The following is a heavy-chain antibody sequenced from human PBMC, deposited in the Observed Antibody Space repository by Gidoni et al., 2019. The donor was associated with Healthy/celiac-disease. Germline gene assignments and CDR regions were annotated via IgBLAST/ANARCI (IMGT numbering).Heavy chain of an antibody. CDR3: ARDRGRYYYDSSGYLNWFDP. Sequence: QVQLVESGGGVVQPGRSLRLSCATSGFPFSSYGMLWVRQAPGKGLEWVAGMWYDGSNKYYADSVKGRFTISRDKSKNTLYLQMNSRRAEDTAVYYCARDRGRYYYDSSGYLNWFDPWGQGTLVTVSS. CDR2: MWYDGSNK. J-gene: IGHJ5*02. CDR1: GFPFSSYG. V-gene: IGHV3-33*01. D-gene: IGHD3-22*01.